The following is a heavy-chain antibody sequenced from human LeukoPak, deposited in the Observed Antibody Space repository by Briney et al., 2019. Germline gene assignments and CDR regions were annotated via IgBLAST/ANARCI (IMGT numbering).Heavy chain of an antibody. J-gene: IGHJ4*02. CDR1: GGSFSGYY. Sequence: SETLSLTCAVYGGSFSGYYWSWIRQPPGKGLEWIGSIYYSGTTYYNPSLKSRVTISVDTSKIQFSLKLSSVAATDTAVYFCARLRFDFWSGYTHPYFDYWGQGTLVTVSS. V-gene: IGHV4-34*01. CDR2: IYYSGTT. D-gene: IGHD3-3*01. CDR3: ARLRFDFWSGYTHPYFDY.